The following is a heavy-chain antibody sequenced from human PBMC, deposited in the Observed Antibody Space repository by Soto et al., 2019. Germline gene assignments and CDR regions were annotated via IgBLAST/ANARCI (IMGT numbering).Heavy chain of an antibody. CDR3: ARLSTIFGFVTTYNGMDF. CDR2: IYSGGSK. V-gene: IGHV3-53*01. Sequence: PGGSLRLSCAASGFTVSSNYMSWVRQAQGKGLEWGSVIYSGGSKYYEDSVKGRCTICRDNSKNTLYLQMNSLRSEDTAVYYCARLSTIFGFVTTYNGMDFWGQGTMVTVSS. D-gene: IGHD3-3*01. CDR1: GFTVSSNY. J-gene: IGHJ6*02.